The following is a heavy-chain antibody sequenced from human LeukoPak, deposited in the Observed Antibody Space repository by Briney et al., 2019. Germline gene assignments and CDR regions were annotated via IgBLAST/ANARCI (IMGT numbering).Heavy chain of an antibody. CDR3: ARATITMMVGIPADAFDI. CDR2: IYYSGNT. V-gene: IGHV4-30-4*08. Sequence: SQTLSLTYTVSGGSIRSGDYYWSWIRQPPWKGLEWIGYIYYSGNTYYNPSLKSRVTISVDTSKKQFSLKLSSVTAADTAVYYCARATITMMVGIPADAFDIWGQGTMVTVSS. D-gene: IGHD3-22*01. J-gene: IGHJ3*02. CDR1: GGSIRSGDYY.